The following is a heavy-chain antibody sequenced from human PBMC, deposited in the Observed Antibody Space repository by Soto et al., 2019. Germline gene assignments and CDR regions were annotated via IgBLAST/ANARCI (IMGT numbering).Heavy chain of an antibody. Sequence: TLSLTCAVSGGSISSGGYSWSWIRQPPGKGLEWIGYIYHSGSTYYNPSLKSRVTISVDRSKNQFSLKLSSVTAADTAVYYCARASTTVTTLDYWGQGTLVTVSS. J-gene: IGHJ4*02. CDR1: GGSISSGGYS. CDR3: ARASTTVTTLDY. V-gene: IGHV4-30-2*01. D-gene: IGHD4-17*01. CDR2: IYHSGST.